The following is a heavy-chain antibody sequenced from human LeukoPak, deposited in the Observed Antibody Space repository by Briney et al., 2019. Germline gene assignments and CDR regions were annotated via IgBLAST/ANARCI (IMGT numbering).Heavy chain of an antibody. CDR1: GFTFSSYA. CDR2: ISYDGSNK. V-gene: IGHV3-30-3*01. Sequence: GRSLRLSCAASGFTFSSYAMHWVRQAPGKGLEWVAVISYDGSNKYYADSVKGRFTISRDNSKNTLYLQMNSLRAEDTAVYYCAKGALLWFGELLSHFDYWGQGTLVTVSS. D-gene: IGHD3-10*01. J-gene: IGHJ4*02. CDR3: AKGALLWFGELLSHFDY.